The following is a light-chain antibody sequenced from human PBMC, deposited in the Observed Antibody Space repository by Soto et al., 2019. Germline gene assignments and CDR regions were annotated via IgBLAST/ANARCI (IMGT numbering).Light chain of an antibody. Sequence: EIVLTQSPGTLSLSPGERATLSCRASQSVSSSYLAWYQQKPGQAPRLLLYGASSRATGILDRFSGSGSGTDFTLTVSRLEPEGSAVYYCQQYGSSPVTVRGGTEVEIK. V-gene: IGKV3-20*01. CDR3: QQYGSSPVT. J-gene: IGKJ4*01. CDR2: GAS. CDR1: QSVSSSY.